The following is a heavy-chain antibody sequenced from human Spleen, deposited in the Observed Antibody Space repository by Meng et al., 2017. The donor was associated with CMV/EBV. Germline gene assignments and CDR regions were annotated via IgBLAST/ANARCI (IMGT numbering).Heavy chain of an antibody. CDR2: ISISGATI. J-gene: IGHJ4*02. V-gene: IGHV3-48*03. Sequence: GESLKISCAASGFTFSSYEMNWVRQAPGKGLEWVSYISISGATIYYADSVKGRFTISRDNAKNSLYLQMNSLRAEDTAVYYCARDRVGSYPDYWGQGMLVTVSS. CDR1: GFTFSSYE. CDR3: ARDRVGSYPDY. D-gene: IGHD1-26*01.